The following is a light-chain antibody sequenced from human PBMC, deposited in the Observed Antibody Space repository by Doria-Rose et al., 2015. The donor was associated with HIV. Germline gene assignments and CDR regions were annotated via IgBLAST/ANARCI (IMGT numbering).Light chain of an antibody. CDR2: AAS. V-gene: IGKV1-8*01. CDR3: QQYYSYPRA. Sequence: ASTRDRVTITCRASQGISSCLAWYQQKPGKAPNLLIYAASTLQSGVPSRFGGSGSGTDLTLTISCLQSEDFATYYCQQYYSYPRAFGQGTRLEIK. CDR1: QGISSC. J-gene: IGKJ5*01.